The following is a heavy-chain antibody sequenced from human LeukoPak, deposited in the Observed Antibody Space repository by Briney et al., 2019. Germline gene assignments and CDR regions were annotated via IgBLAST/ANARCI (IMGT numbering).Heavy chain of an antibody. V-gene: IGHV3-21*01. CDR1: GFTFSSYS. CDR2: ISSSSSYI. CDR3: AREDILTGYFDY. Sequence: PGGSLRLSCAASGFTFSSYSMNWVRQAPGKGLEWVSSISSSSSYIYYADSVKGRFTISRDNAKNSLYLQMNSLRAEDTAVYYCAREDILTGYFDYWGQGTLVTVSS. D-gene: IGHD3-9*01. J-gene: IGHJ4*02.